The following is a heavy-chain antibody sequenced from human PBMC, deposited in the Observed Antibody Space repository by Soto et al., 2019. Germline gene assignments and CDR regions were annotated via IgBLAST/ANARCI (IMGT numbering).Heavy chain of an antibody. CDR1: GYTFTNYG. D-gene: IGHD2-15*01. CDR3: ARGGVGYCGGGSCPNNWFDP. J-gene: IGHJ5*02. Sequence: QVQLVQSGAEVKKPGASVRVSCKASGYTFTNYGISWVRQAPRQGLEWMGWISAYNGNTDYAQKLQGRVTMTTDTSTRTAYMELRSLRSDETAVYYCARGGVGYCGGGSCPNNWFDPWGQGTLVTVSS. CDR2: ISAYNGNT. V-gene: IGHV1-18*01.